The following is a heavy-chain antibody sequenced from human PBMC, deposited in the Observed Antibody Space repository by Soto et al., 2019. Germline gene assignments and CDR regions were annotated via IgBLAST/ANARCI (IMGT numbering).Heavy chain of an antibody. V-gene: IGHV4-30-4*01. D-gene: IGHD3-22*01. CDR2: IYYSGTT. CDR1: GGSISSGDYY. J-gene: IGHJ4*02. CDR3: ARVLVVITQADY. Sequence: QVQLQESGPGLVKSSQTLSLTCTVSGGSISSGDYYWSWIRQPPGKGLEWIGYIYYSGTTYYNPSLKSRVTISVDTSKNQFSLKLSSVTAADTAVYYCARVLVVITQADYWGQGTLVTVSS.